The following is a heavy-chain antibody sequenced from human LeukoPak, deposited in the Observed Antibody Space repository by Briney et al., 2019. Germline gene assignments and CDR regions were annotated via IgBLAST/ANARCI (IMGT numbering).Heavy chain of an antibody. CDR2: IRYDGSNK. D-gene: IGHD3-10*01. CDR3: AKDRGSAPYCIDY. Sequence: GGSLRLSCAASGFTFSSYGMHWVRQAPGKGLEWVAFIRYDGSNKYYADSVKGRVTISRDNSKSTVYLQMNSLRAEDTAVYYCAKDRGSAPYCIDYWGQGTLVTVSS. CDR1: GFTFSSYG. V-gene: IGHV3-30*02. J-gene: IGHJ4*02.